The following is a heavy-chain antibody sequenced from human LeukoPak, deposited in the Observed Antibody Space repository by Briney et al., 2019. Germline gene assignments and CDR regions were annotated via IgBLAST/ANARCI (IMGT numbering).Heavy chain of an antibody. D-gene: IGHD2-21*02. J-gene: IGHJ3*02. V-gene: IGHV4-59*08. CDR2: VYYSGST. CDR1: GGSISSYY. CDR3: ARGNGGDGAFDI. Sequence: SETLSLTCTVSGGSISSYYWSWIRQPPGKGLEWIGYVYYSGSTNYNPSLKSRVTISVDTSKNQFSLKLNSVTAADTAVYYCARGNGGDGAFDIWGQGTMVTVSS.